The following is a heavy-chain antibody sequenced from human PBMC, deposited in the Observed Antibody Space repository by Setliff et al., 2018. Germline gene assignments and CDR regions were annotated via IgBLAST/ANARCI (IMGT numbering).Heavy chain of an antibody. CDR2: ISGYNGYT. V-gene: IGHV1-18*04. D-gene: IGHD2-2*01. Sequence: ASVKVSCKASGYTFTGYYMHWVRQAPGQGLEWKGWISGYNGYTVYAQKLQGRVTLTTDTSTGTAYMEVRSLRSDDTAQYYCVRDRAAIVVGPPTAAFDIWGQGTMVTVSS. J-gene: IGHJ3*02. CDR1: GYTFTGYY. CDR3: VRDRAAIVVGPPTAAFDI.